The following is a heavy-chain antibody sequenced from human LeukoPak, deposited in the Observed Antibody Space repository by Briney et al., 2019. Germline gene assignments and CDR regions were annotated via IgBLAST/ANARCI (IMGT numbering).Heavy chain of an antibody. V-gene: IGHV3-23*01. CDR1: GFTFISYA. CDR2: LSGSGRTT. Sequence: GGSLRLSCAASGFTFISYAMNWVRQAPGKGLEWVSSLSGSGRTTYYADSVKGRFTISRDNSKNTVFLQMDSLSAEDTALYYCAKRMGGTPDYWGLGTLVTVSS. D-gene: IGHD1-26*01. J-gene: IGHJ4*02. CDR3: AKRMGGTPDY.